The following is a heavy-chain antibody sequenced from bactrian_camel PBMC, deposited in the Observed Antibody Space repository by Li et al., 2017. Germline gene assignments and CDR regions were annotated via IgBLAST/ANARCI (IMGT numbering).Heavy chain of an antibody. CDR1: GDSYNDNC. D-gene: IGHD1*01. CDR3: AADRRSDAACYAEAGTDFAY. V-gene: IGHV3-3*01. J-gene: IGHJ4*01. Sequence: HVQLVESGGGSVQAGGSLRLACRVSGDSYNDNCMGWFRQAPGKEREGVGVLSPARGITAHDDSVKGRFTISLDNAKNVLNLRMMDLKPEDTAMYYCAADRRSDAACYAEAGTDFAYWGQGTQVTVS. CDR2: LSPARGIT.